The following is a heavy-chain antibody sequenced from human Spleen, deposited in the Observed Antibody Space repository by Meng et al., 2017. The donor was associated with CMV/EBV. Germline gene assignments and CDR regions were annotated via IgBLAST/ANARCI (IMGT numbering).Heavy chain of an antibody. CDR3: ARGPHYDFWSGYRYYYYGMDV. V-gene: IGHV4-34*01. Sequence: ETRARTGAVYGGSVRGYYWSWIRQPPGKGLEWIGESNHSGSTNYNPSLKSRVTISVDTSKNQFSLKLGSVTAADTAVYYCARGPHYDFWSGYRYYYYGMDVWGQGTTVTVSS. D-gene: IGHD3-3*01. CDR2: SNHSGST. CDR1: GGSVRGYY. J-gene: IGHJ6*02.